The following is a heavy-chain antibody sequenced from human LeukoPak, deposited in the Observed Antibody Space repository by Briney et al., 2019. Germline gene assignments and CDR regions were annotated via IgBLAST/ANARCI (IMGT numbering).Heavy chain of an antibody. Sequence: GGSLRLSCAASGFTFSSYGMHWVRQAPGKGLEWVAFIRYDGSNKYYADSVKGRFTISRDNSKNTLYLQMNSLRAEDTAVYYRAKDGELSDVFDYWGQGTLVTVSS. V-gene: IGHV3-30*02. CDR2: IRYDGSNK. D-gene: IGHD3-16*02. CDR1: GFTFSSYG. J-gene: IGHJ4*02. CDR3: AKDGELSDVFDY.